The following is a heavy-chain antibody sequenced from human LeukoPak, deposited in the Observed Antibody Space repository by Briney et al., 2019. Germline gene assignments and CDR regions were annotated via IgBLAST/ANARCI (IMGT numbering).Heavy chain of an antibody. D-gene: IGHD3-16*01. V-gene: IGHV4-39*07. CDR1: GGSISSSSYY. CDR3: ARGPGGESPKYDPIDY. Sequence: ASETLSLTCTVSGGSISSSSYYWGWIRQPPGKGLEWIGSIYYSGSTNYNPSLKSRVTISVDTSKNQFSLKLSSVTAADTAVYYCARGPGGESPKYDPIDYWGQGTLVTVSS. CDR2: IYYSGST. J-gene: IGHJ4*02.